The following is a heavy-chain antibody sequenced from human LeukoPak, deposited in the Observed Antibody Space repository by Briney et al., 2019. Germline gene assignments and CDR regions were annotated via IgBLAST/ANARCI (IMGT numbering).Heavy chain of an antibody. CDR1: GYTFTSYA. CDR3: ARVLYDSSGYYYFRHRGGFCDP. CDR2: INTNTGNP. D-gene: IGHD3-22*01. Sequence: GASVKVSCKASGYTFTSYAMNWVRRAPGQGLEWMGWINTNTGNPTYAQGFTGRFVFSLDTSVSTAYLQISSLKAEDTAVYYCARVLYDSSGYYYFRHRGGFCDPWGQGTLVTVSS. J-gene: IGHJ5*02. V-gene: IGHV7-4-1*02.